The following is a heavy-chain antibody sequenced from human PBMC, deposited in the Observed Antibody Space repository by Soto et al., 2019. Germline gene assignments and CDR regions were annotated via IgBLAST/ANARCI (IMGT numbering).Heavy chain of an antibody. V-gene: IGHV4-30-4*01. CDR1: GGSISSGDYY. D-gene: IGHD2-2*03. CDR3: ARDSNRRWIDAFDI. Sequence: NPSETLSLTCTVSGGSISSGDYYWSWIRQPPGKGLEWIGYIYYSGSTYYNPSLKSRVTISVDTSKNQFSLKLSSVTAADTAVYYCARDSNRRWIDAFDIWGQGTMVTVSS. CDR2: IYYSGST. J-gene: IGHJ3*02.